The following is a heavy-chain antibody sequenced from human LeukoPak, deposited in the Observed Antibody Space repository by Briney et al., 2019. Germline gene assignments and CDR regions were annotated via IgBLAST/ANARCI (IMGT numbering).Heavy chain of an antibody. V-gene: IGHV1-8*03. D-gene: IGHD6-19*01. CDR1: GGTFSSYT. CDR2: MNPNSGNT. Sequence: ASVKVSCKASGGTFSSYTISWVRQAPGQGLEWMGWMNPNSGNTGYAQKFQGRVTITRNTSISTAYMELSSLRSEDTAVYYCAREVAVAGTWDAFDIWGQGTMVTVSS. J-gene: IGHJ3*02. CDR3: AREVAVAGTWDAFDI.